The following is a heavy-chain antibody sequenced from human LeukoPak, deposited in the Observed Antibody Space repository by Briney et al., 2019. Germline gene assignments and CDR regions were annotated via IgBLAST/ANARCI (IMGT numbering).Heavy chain of an antibody. CDR1: GGSISSYY. J-gene: IGHJ3*02. CDR2: IYYSGST. Sequence: SETLSLTCTVSGGSISSYYWSWIRQPPGKGLEWIGYIYYSGSTNYDPSLKSRVTISVDTSKNQFSLKLSSVTAADTAVYYCASAGSTDAFDIWGQGTMVTVSS. CDR3: ASAGSTDAFDI. D-gene: IGHD5/OR15-5a*01. V-gene: IGHV4-59*08.